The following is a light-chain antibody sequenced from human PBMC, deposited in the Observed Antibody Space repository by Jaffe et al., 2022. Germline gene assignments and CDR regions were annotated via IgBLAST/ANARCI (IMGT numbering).Light chain of an antibody. V-gene: IGLV3-21*02. Sequence: SYVLTQTPSVSVAPGQTARLTCGGNDIETKSVHWYQQKAGQAPVLVVYDDSERPSGIPERFSGSNSGNTATLTITKVDAGDEAEYHCQVWDRGIDHVVFGGGTKLTVL. CDR1: DIETKS. CDR2: DDS. CDR3: QVWDRGIDHVV. J-gene: IGLJ2*01.